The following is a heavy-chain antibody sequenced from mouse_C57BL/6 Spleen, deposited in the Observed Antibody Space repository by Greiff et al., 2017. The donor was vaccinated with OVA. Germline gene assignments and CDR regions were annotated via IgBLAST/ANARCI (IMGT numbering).Heavy chain of an antibody. D-gene: IGHD6-1*01. CDR3: ATGIKPPWFAY. CDR1: GYTFTSYW. J-gene: IGHJ3*01. V-gene: IGHV1-61*01. CDR2: IYPRNGGT. Sequence: QVQLQQPGAELVRPGSSVKLSCKASGYTFTSYWMDWVKQRPGQGLEWIGKIYPRNGGTNYNQKLKAKATLTVDKSSSTAYMQLSSLTSEDSAVYYCATGIKPPWFAYWGQGTLVTVSA.